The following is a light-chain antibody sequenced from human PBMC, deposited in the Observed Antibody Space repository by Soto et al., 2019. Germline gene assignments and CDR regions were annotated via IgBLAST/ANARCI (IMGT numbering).Light chain of an antibody. J-gene: IGKJ1*01. CDR1: QSVSRW. CDR3: QQYNDNWT. CDR2: RAS. Sequence: DIQMTQSPSTLSASVGDRVTITCRASQSVSRWLAWYQQKPGKAPKLLIYRASTLESGVPSRFSVSGSGTEFSLAISSLQPDDSATYYCQQYNDNWTFGQGTKVDIK. V-gene: IGKV1-5*03.